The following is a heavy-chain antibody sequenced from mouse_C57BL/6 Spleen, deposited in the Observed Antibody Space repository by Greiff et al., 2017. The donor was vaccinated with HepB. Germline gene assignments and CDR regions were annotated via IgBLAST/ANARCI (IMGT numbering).Heavy chain of an antibody. J-gene: IGHJ1*03. CDR2: ISSGSSTI. CDR1: GFTFSDYG. CDR3: ARRDYYGSSPYWYFDV. V-gene: IGHV5-17*01. D-gene: IGHD1-1*01. Sequence: EVHLVESGGGLVKPGGSLKLSCAASGFTFSDYGMHWVRQAPEKGLEWVAYISSGSSTIYYADTVKGRFTISRDNAKNTLFLQMTSLRSEDTAMYYCARRDYYGSSPYWYFDVWGTGTTVTVSS.